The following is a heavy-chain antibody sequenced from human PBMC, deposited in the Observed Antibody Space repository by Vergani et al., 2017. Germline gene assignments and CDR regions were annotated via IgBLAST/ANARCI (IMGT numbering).Heavy chain of an antibody. V-gene: IGHV4-61*02. CDR2: IYTSGST. CDR3: ARDTTPPSGDSYGYGGYYYYGMDV. J-gene: IGHJ6*02. D-gene: IGHD5-18*01. Sequence: QVQLQESGPGLVKPSQTLSLTCPVSGGSISSGSYYWSWIRQPAGKGLEWIGRIYTSGSTNYNPSLKSRCTISVDTSKNQFSLKLSSVTAADTAVYYCARDTTPPSGDSYGYGGYYYYGMDVWGQGTTVTVSS. CDR1: GGSISSGSYY.